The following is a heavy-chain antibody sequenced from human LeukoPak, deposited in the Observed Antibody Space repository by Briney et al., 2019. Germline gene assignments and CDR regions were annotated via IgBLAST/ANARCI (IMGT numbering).Heavy chain of an antibody. CDR2: IYYSGST. Sequence: SETLSLTCTVSGGTISSYYWSWIRQPPGKGLEWIGNIYYSGSTKYNPSLKSRVTISVDTSKNHFSLKLSSVTAADTAVYYCARHGNYYDSSGYNYYFDYWGQGTLGTVSS. CDR3: ARHGNYYDSSGYNYYFDY. V-gene: IGHV4-59*08. CDR1: GGTISSYY. J-gene: IGHJ4*02. D-gene: IGHD3-22*01.